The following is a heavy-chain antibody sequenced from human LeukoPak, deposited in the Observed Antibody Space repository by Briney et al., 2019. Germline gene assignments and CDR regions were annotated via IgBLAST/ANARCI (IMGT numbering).Heavy chain of an antibody. CDR3: AKDLADAFDI. CDR1: GFXFSSYA. CDR2: ISGSGGST. V-gene: IGHV3-23*01. J-gene: IGHJ3*02. Sequence: GGSLRLSCAASGFXFSSYAISWVRQAPGKGLEWVSAISGSGGSTYYADSVKGRFTISRDNSKNTLYLQMNSLRAEDTAVYYCAKDLADAFDIWGQGTMVTVSS.